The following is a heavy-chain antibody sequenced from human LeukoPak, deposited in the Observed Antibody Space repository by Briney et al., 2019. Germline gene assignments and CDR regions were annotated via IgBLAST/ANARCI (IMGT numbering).Heavy chain of an antibody. D-gene: IGHD6-13*01. V-gene: IGHV3-21*01. CDR3: AREDSSSWFYYYYYYYMDV. CDR2: ISSSSSYI. CDR1: GFTFSSYS. J-gene: IGHJ6*03. Sequence: GGSLRLSCAASGFTFSSYSMNWVRQAPGKGLDWVSSISSSSSYIYYADSVKGRFIISRDNAKNSLYLQMNSLRAEDTAVYYCAREDSSSWFYYYYYYYMDVWGKGTTVTVSS.